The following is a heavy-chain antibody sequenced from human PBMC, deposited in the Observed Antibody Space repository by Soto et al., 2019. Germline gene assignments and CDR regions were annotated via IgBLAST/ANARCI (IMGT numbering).Heavy chain of an antibody. CDR1: GFTFSSYG. D-gene: IGHD4-17*01. J-gene: IGHJ4*02. V-gene: IGHV3-30*18. CDR2: ISYDGSNK. Sequence: GGSLRLSCAASGFTFSSYGMHWVRQAPGKGLEWVAVISYDGSNKYYADSVKGRFTISRDNSKNTLYLQMNSLRAEDTAVFYCAKDRFFLGDYGPIFDYWGQGTLVTVSS. CDR3: AKDRFFLGDYGPIFDY.